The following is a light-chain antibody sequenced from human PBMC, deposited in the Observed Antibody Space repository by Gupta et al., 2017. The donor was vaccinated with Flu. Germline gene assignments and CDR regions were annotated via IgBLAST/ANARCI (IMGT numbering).Light chain of an antibody. J-gene: IGKJ2*01. Sequence: DVVLTKSPLSLLVTLGQPAPTPCRSSRVFAYSDGNTFLHWFQQRPGQSPRRLIYRVSNRESGVPDRFSGSGSGTNFTLKISRVEAEDFGVYFCMQGASSPVVFGQGTKVEIK. V-gene: IGKV2-30*01. CDR3: MQGASSPVV. CDR2: RVS. CDR1: RVFAYSDGNTF.